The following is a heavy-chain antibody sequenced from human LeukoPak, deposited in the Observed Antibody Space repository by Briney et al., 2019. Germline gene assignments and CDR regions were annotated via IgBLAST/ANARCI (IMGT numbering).Heavy chain of an antibody. CDR2: ISGSGGST. CDR1: GFTFSSYA. V-gene: IGHV3-23*01. D-gene: IGHD6-19*01. J-gene: IGHJ4*02. CDR3: AKDSEAAVAGLFDY. Sequence: GGSLRLSCAASGFTFSSYAMSWVRQAPGKGLEWVSAISGSGGSTYCADSVKGRFTISRDNSKNTLYLQMNSLRAEDTAVYYCAKDSEAAVAGLFDYWGQGTLVTVSS.